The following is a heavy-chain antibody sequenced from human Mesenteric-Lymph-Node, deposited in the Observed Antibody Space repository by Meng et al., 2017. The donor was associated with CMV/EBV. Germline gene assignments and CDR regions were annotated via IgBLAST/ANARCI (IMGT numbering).Heavy chain of an antibody. V-gene: IGHV1-69*05. Sequence: SVKVSCKASGGTFSSYAISWVRQAPGQGLEWMGGIIPIFGTANYAQKFQERVTITRDMSTSTAYMELSSLRSEDTAVYYCAADRAYYYDSSGYYPPHYYYGMDVWGQGTTVTVSS. CDR1: GGTFSSYA. CDR2: IIPIFGTA. CDR3: AADRAYYYDSSGYYPPHYYYGMDV. J-gene: IGHJ6*02. D-gene: IGHD3-22*01.